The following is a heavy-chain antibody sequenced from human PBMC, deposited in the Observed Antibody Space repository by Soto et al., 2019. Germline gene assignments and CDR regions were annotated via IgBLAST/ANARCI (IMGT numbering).Heavy chain of an antibody. CDR2: IIPIFGTA. Sequence: SVKVSCKASGGTFSSYAISWVRQAPGQGLEWMGGIIPIFGTANYAQKFQGRVTITADESTSTAYMELSSLRSEDTAVYYCAREEGFYDSSGYSRTLDYWGQGTLVTVS. D-gene: IGHD3-22*01. CDR3: AREEGFYDSSGYSRTLDY. J-gene: IGHJ4*02. CDR1: GGTFSSYA. V-gene: IGHV1-69*13.